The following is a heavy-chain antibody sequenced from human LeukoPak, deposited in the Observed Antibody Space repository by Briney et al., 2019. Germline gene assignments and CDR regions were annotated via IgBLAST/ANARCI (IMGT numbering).Heavy chain of an antibody. Sequence: ASVKVSCKASGYTFTGYYMHWVRQAPGQGLEWMGWINPNSGGTNYAQKFQGRVTMTRDTSISTAYMELSRLRSDDTAVYYCARVNCSSTSCYFYFDYWGQGTLVTVSS. D-gene: IGHD2-2*01. CDR3: ARVNCSSTSCYFYFDY. J-gene: IGHJ4*02. V-gene: IGHV1-2*02. CDR1: GYTFTGYY. CDR2: INPNSGGT.